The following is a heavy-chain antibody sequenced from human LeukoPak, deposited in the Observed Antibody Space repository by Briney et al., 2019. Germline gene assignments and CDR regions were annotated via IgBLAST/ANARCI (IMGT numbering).Heavy chain of an antibody. V-gene: IGHV5-51*01. D-gene: IGHD2-21*02. CDR3: ARLYGGDFDIKGVYFDY. CDR2: IYPGDSDT. J-gene: IGHJ4*02. Sequence: GESLKISCKGSGYSFTSYWIGWVRQMPGKGLEWMGIIYPGDSDTSYSPSFEGPVTISADMSIRTAYLQWSSLKASDTAMYYCARLYGGDFDIKGVYFDYWGQGTLVTVSS. CDR1: GYSFTSYW.